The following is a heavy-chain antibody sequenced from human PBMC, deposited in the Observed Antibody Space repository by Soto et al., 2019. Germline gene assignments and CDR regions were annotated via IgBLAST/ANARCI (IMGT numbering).Heavy chain of an antibody. D-gene: IGHD2-15*01. CDR3: ARSQGGSSSLDIYYYYYYGMDV. V-gene: IGHV1-69*13. CDR2: IIPIFGTA. Sequence: GASVKVSCTAPGGTFSSYAIIWVRQAPGQGLEWMGGIIPIFGTAKYAQKFQGRVTITADESTSTGYMELSSLRSEDTAVYYCARSQGGSSSLDIYYYYYYGMDVWGQGTTVTVSS. CDR1: GGTFSSYA. J-gene: IGHJ6*02.